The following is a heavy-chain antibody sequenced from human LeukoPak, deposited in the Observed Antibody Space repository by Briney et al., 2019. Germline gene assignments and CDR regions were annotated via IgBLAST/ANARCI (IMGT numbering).Heavy chain of an antibody. Sequence: SETLSLTCAVSGGSFSGYYWSWIRQPPGKGLEWIGEINHSGSTNYNPSLKSPVTISVDTSKNQFSLNLSSVAAADTAVYYCARDVVVVPAAIHYGMDVWGQGTTVTVSS. D-gene: IGHD2-2*01. CDR2: INHSGST. J-gene: IGHJ6*02. CDR1: GGSFSGYY. V-gene: IGHV4-34*01. CDR3: ARDVVVVPAAIHYGMDV.